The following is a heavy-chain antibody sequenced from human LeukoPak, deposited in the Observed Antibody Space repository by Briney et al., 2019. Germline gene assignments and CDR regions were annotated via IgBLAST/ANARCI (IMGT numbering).Heavy chain of an antibody. D-gene: IGHD6-25*01. Sequence: QPGGSLRLSCAASGFTFSSYWMYWVRQAPGTGLVWVSRINSDGSSTNYADSVKGRFTISRDNAKNTLYLQMNSLSAEDTAVYYCARAAAGFDYWGQGTLVTVSS. CDR3: ARAAAGFDY. V-gene: IGHV3-74*01. CDR2: INSDGSST. CDR1: GFTFSSYW. J-gene: IGHJ4*02.